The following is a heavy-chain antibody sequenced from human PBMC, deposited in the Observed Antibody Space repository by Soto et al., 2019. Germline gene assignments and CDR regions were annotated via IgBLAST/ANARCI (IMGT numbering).Heavy chain of an antibody. CDR2: IIPIFGTA. Sequence: SVKVYCTASGGTFSRYAISWVRQAPGHGLEWMGGIIPIFGTANYAQKFQGRVTITADESTSTAYVEPSSLRSEDTAVYYCALIVGATRTWQYYFDYWGQGTLVTVSS. D-gene: IGHD1-26*01. CDR1: GGTFSRYA. J-gene: IGHJ4*02. V-gene: IGHV1-69*13. CDR3: ALIVGATRTWQYYFDY.